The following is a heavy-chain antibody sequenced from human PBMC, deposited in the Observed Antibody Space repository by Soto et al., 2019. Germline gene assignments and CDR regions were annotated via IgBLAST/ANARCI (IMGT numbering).Heavy chain of an antibody. CDR2: INPNSGGT. CDR1: GYTFTGYY. D-gene: IGHD6-19*01. J-gene: IGHJ2*01. Sequence: QVQLVQSGAEVKKPGASVMVSCKASGYTFTGYYMHWVRQAPGQGLEWMGWINPNSGGTNYAQKFQGWVTMTRDTSISTAYMELSRLRSDDTAVYYCARESIGFEGNSSGWYFDLWGRGTLVTVSS. V-gene: IGHV1-2*04. CDR3: ARESIGFEGNSSGWYFDL.